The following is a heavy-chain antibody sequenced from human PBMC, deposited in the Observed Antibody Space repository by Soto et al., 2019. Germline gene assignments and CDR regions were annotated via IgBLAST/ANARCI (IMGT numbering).Heavy chain of an antibody. D-gene: IGHD3-9*01. J-gene: IGHJ4*02. CDR1: GFTFTSSA. V-gene: IGHV1-58*01. CDR3: AANYGRSYDILTGYSY. CDR2: IVVGSGNT. Sequence: RASVKVSCKASGFTFTSSAVQWVRQARGQRLEWIGWIVVGSGNTNYAQKFQERVTITRDMSTSTAYMELSSLRSEDTAVYYCAANYGRSYDILTGYSYWGQGTLVTVS.